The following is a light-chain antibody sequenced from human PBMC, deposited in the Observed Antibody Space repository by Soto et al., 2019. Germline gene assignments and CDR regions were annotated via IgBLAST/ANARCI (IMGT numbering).Light chain of an antibody. Sequence: QSALTQPASVSGSPGQSITISCTGTSSDVGGYNYVSWYQQHPGKAPKLMIYEVSNRPSGVSNRFSGSKSGSTASLTISGRQAEDEADYYCSSYTSSSTLGVFGGGTKLTVL. J-gene: IGLJ3*02. CDR2: EVS. V-gene: IGLV2-14*01. CDR1: SSDVGGYNY. CDR3: SSYTSSSTLGV.